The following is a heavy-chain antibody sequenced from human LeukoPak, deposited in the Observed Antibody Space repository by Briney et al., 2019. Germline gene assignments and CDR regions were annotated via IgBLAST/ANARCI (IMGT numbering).Heavy chain of an antibody. Sequence: GGSLRLSCAASGFSFSEHWMTWVRQAPGKGLEWVANINENGRDKNYVDSVKGRFSISRDNAKNSLFLQMNSLRGEDTAVYYCARDLGYCSAGNCYSVFDYWGQGTLVTVSS. J-gene: IGHJ4*02. V-gene: IGHV3-7*01. CDR1: GFSFSEHW. CDR2: INENGRDK. D-gene: IGHD2-15*01. CDR3: ARDLGYCSAGNCYSVFDY.